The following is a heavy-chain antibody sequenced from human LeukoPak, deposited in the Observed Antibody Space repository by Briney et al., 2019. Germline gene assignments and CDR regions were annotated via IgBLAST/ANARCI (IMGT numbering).Heavy chain of an antibody. CDR1: GHRFTSYW. D-gene: IGHD3-10*01. CDR2: IYTGDSAT. V-gene: IGHV5-51*01. Sequence: GESLKISCKGSGHRFTSYWIGWVRQMLGKGLEWMGIIYTGDSATRYSPSFQGQVTISADKSISTAYLQWSSLKASDTAMYYCAAGSDSYYFDYWGQGTLVTVSS. CDR3: AAGSDSYYFDY. J-gene: IGHJ4*02.